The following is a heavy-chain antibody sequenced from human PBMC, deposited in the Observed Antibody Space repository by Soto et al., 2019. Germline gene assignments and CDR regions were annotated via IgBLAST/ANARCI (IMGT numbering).Heavy chain of an antibody. J-gene: IGHJ3*02. V-gene: IGHV3-21*01. CDR3: ARDRNYDFWSGYSDAFDI. D-gene: IGHD3-3*01. Sequence: GGSLRLSCAASGFTFSSYSMNWVRQAPGKGLEWVSSISSSISYIYYADSVKGRFTISRDNAKNSLYLQMNSLRAEDTAVYYCARDRNYDFWSGYSDAFDIWGQGTMVTVSS. CDR1: GFTFSSYS. CDR2: ISSSISYI.